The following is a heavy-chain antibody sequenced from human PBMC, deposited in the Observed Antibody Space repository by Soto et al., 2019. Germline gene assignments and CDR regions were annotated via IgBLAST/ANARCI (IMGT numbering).Heavy chain of an antibody. Sequence: SETLSLTCAVYGGSFSGYYWSWIRQPPGKGLEWIGEINHSGSTNYNPSLKSRVTISVDTSKNQFSLKLSSVTAADTAVYYCARGDCSGGSCYYYYYGMDVWGQGTTVTVSS. D-gene: IGHD2-15*01. CDR1: GGSFSGYY. CDR3: ARGDCSGGSCYYYYYGMDV. J-gene: IGHJ6*02. V-gene: IGHV4-34*01. CDR2: INHSGST.